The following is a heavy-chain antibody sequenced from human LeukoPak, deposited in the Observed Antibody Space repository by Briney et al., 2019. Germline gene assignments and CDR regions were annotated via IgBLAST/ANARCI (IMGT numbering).Heavy chain of an antibody. Sequence: SETLSLTCTVSGGSISSHYWSWIRQPPGKGLEWIGYIYYSGSTNYNPSLKSRVTISVDTSKNPFSLKLSSVTAADTAVYYCARTYYDFWSGHPYYYYMDVWGKGTTVTVSS. CDR3: ARTYYDFWSGHPYYYYMDV. V-gene: IGHV4-59*11. J-gene: IGHJ6*03. CDR1: GGSISSHY. D-gene: IGHD3-3*01. CDR2: IYYSGST.